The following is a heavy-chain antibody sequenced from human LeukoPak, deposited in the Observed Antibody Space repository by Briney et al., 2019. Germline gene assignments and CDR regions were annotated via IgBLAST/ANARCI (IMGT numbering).Heavy chain of an antibody. V-gene: IGHV3-23*01. Sequence: GGSLRLSCAASGFTFSIYAMSWVRQAPGKGLEWVSTISSSGGSTYYADSVKGRFTISRDNSKNTLYLQMNSLRSDDTAVYYCARDLEDGALAGVWGQGTTVTVSS. CDR1: GFTFSIYA. CDR2: ISSSGGST. J-gene: IGHJ6*02. CDR3: ARDLEDGALAGV. D-gene: IGHD4-17*01.